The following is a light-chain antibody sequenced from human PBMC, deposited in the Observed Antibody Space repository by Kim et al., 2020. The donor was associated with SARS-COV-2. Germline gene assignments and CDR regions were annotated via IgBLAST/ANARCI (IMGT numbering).Light chain of an antibody. CDR3: GTWDSSLSVWL. J-gene: IGLJ3*02. Sequence: GQKVYISCCRSSSNIETNYVAWYQQRPVTGPKVLIYDNNKRPSGIPDRFSGSKSGTSGTLDITGLQTGDEADYYCGTWDSSLSVWLFGGGTQLTVL. CDR1: SSNIETNY. V-gene: IGLV1-51*01. CDR2: DNN.